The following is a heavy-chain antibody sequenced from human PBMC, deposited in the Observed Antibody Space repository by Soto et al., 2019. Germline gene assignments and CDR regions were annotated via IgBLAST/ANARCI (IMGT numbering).Heavy chain of an antibody. V-gene: IGHV3-23*01. CDR1: GFTFSSYA. J-gene: IGHJ5*02. Sequence: GGSLRLSCAASGFTFSSYAMSWVRQAPGKGLEWVSAISGSGGSTYYADSVKGRFTISRDNSKNTLYLQMNSLRAEDTAVYYCAKDRRITMVRGVIKEALPSNWFDPWGQGTLVTVSS. CDR2: ISGSGGST. D-gene: IGHD3-10*01. CDR3: AKDRRITMVRGVIKEALPSNWFDP.